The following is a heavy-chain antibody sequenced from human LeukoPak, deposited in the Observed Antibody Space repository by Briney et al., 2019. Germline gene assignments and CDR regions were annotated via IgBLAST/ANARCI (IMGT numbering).Heavy chain of an antibody. CDR2: ILTAGKT. CDR1: GFTFSYYW. J-gene: IGHJ4*02. V-gene: IGHV3-53*01. Sequence: GGSLRLSCAASGFTFSYYWMHWVRQAPGKGLEWVSVILTAGKTYYADSVKGRFTISRDDSKNMVYLQMNSLRAEDTAVYFCAREGYSSGWFRLWGQGTLVTVSS. CDR3: AREGYSSGWFRL. D-gene: IGHD6-19*01.